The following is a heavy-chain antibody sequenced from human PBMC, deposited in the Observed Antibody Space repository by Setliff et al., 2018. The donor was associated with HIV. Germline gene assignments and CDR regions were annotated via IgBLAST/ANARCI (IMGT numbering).Heavy chain of an antibody. V-gene: IGHV1-69*10. Sequence: WASVKVSCKVSGGTFNSYTFTWVRQAPGQGLEWMGGIIPILGITHRAQNFQGRVTISADGSTNTAYMELSGLRSEDTAIYYCARGEALQNTVTTYFQHWGQGTPVTVSS. J-gene: IGHJ1*01. D-gene: IGHD4-17*01. CDR3: ARGEALQNTVTTYFQH. CDR2: IIPILGIT. CDR1: GGTFNSYT.